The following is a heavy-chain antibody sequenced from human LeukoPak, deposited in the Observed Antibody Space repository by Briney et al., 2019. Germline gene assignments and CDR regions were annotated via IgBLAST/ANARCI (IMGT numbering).Heavy chain of an antibody. CDR3: ARGWDYDSGGRPTAYVY. J-gene: IGHJ4*02. CDR1: GGTFSNYA. CDR2: IIPIFGAA. Sequence: SVKVSCKASGGTFSNYAINWVRQAPGQGLEWMGGIIPIFGAANYAQKFQGRVTITADESTSTVYMDLNSLKSEDTAVYYCARGWDYDSGGRPTAYVYWGQGTLVTVSS. V-gene: IGHV1-69*13. D-gene: IGHD3-22*01.